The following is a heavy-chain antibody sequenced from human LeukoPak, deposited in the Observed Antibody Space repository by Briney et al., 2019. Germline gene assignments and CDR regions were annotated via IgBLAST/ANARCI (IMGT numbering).Heavy chain of an antibody. CDR1: GFTFSTYG. Sequence: GRSLRLSCAASGFTFSTYGMHWVRQAPGKGLEWVAVISYDGSNKYYADSVKGRFTISRDNAKNSLYLQMNSLRAEDTAVYYCARDLPAGYWGQGTLVTVSS. CDR3: ARDLPAGY. V-gene: IGHV3-30*03. J-gene: IGHJ4*02. CDR2: ISYDGSNK.